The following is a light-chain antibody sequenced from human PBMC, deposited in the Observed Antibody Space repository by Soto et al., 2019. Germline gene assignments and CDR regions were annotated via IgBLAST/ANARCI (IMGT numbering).Light chain of an antibody. CDR2: LNNDGSH. Sequence: QLVLTQSPSASASLGASVKLTCTLSSGHSSYAIAWHQKQPGKGPRYLMDLNNDGSHTKGDGIPDRFSGSSSGAERYLIISSLQSEDEADYYSQTWGTGFQVFGGGTKLTVL. CDR1: SGHSSYA. V-gene: IGLV4-69*01. CDR3: QTWGTGFQV. J-gene: IGLJ2*01.